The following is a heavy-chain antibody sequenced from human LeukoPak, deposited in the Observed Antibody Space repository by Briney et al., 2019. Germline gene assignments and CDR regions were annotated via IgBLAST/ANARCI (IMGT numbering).Heavy chain of an antibody. CDR2: IYISGST. CDR3: ARVLGYSSSFDAFDI. J-gene: IGHJ3*02. D-gene: IGHD6-13*01. Sequence: SETLSLTCTVSGGSISSYYWSWIRQPAGKGLEWIGRIYISGSTNYNPSFKSRVTMSVDTSKNQFSLKLSSVTAADTAVYYCARVLGYSSSFDAFDIWGQGTMVTVSS. V-gene: IGHV4-4*07. CDR1: GGSISSYY.